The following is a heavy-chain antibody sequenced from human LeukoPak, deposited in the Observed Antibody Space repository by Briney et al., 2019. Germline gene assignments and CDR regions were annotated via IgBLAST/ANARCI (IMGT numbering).Heavy chain of an antibody. CDR3: AKDLPDYGDYVEGY. D-gene: IGHD4-17*01. Sequence: GGSLRLSCAASGFTVSSNYMSWVRQAPGKGLEWVSVIYSGGSTYYADSVKGRFTISRDNSKNTLYLQMNSLRAEDTAVYYCAKDLPDYGDYVEGYWGQGTLVTVSS. J-gene: IGHJ4*02. CDR2: IYSGGST. V-gene: IGHV3-53*01. CDR1: GFTVSSNY.